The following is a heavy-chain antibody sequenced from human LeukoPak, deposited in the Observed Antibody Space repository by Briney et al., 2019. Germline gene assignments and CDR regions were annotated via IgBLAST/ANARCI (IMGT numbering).Heavy chain of an antibody. CDR3: AADIYPTYGEVPTFDY. CDR2: IVVGSGNT. CDR1: GFIFTSSA. V-gene: IGHV1-58*01. J-gene: IGHJ4*02. D-gene: IGHD4-17*01. Sequence: SVKVSCKASGFIFTSSAVQWVRQARGQRLEWLGWIVVGSGNTNYAQTFQERVTITRDMSTSTAYMELSSLRSEDTAVYYCAADIYPTYGEVPTFDYWGQGTPVTVSS.